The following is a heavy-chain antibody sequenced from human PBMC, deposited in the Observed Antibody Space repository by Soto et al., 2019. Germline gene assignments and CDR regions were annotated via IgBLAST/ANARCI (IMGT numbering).Heavy chain of an antibody. Sequence: PGGSLRLSCAASGFTFSSYSMNWVRQAPGKGLEWVSSISSSSSYIYYADSVKGRFTISRDNAKNSLYLQMDSLRAEDTAVYYCAREMQRRYDSSGYYYYGMDVWGQGTTVTVSS. J-gene: IGHJ6*02. V-gene: IGHV3-21*01. CDR3: AREMQRRYDSSGYYYYGMDV. CDR1: GFTFSSYS. CDR2: ISSSSSYI. D-gene: IGHD3-22*01.